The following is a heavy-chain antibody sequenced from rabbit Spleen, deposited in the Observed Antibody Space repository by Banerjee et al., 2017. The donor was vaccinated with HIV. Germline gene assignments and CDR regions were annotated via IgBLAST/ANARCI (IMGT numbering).Heavy chain of an antibody. CDR2: IDADSNGST. V-gene: IGHV1S45*01. CDR3: ARGPGSIRLDL. CDR1: GFDFSSYG. J-gene: IGHJ3*01. D-gene: IGHD3-1*01. Sequence: QEQLVESGGGLVQPGGYLKLSCKASGFDFSSYGMSWVRQTPGKGLEWIGCIDADSNGSTYYARWAKGRFTISKTSSTTVTLQMTSLTAADTATYFCARGPGSIRLDLWGQGTLVTVS.